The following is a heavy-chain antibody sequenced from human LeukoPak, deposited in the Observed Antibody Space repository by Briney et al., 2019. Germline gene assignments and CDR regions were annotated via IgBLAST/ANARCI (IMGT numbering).Heavy chain of an antibody. V-gene: IGHV1-58*02. CDR2: IDVCKGKT. J-gene: IGHJ6*02. CDR3: AAARDIVVVPAAILPNV. D-gene: IGHD2-2*01. Sequence: GASEKVSCKGSGCRFTSCAMQWVGQARGRGLEGIGWIDVCKGKTNYAQKFQERVTITSDMSTSTAYMELSSLRSEDTAVYYCAAARDIVVVPAAILPNVWGQGTTVTVSS. CDR1: GCRFTSCA.